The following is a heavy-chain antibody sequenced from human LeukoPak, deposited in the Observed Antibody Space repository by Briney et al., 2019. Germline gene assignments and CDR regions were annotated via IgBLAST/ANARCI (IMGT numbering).Heavy chain of an antibody. CDR2: MYYSGYS. CDR1: GDSIISHY. D-gene: IGHD3-10*01. CDR3: ASTATYGSGPKWLIY. J-gene: IGHJ4*02. V-gene: IGHV4-59*11. Sequence: SETLSLTCTVSGDSIISHYWSWIRQPPGKGLEWIGYMYYSGYSKYNPSLKSRVTISVDTSKNQFSLKLSSVTAADTAVYYCASTATYGSGPKWLIYWGQGTLVTVSS.